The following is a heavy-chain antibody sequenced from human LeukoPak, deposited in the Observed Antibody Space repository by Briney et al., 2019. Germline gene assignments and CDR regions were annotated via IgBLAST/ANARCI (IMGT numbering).Heavy chain of an antibody. J-gene: IGHJ4*02. Sequence: GASVKVSCKASGYTFTSYGISWARQAPGQGLEWMGWISAYNGNTNYAQKLQGRVTMTTDTSTSTAYMELRSLRSDDTAVYYCASGYCSSTSCYPDYWGQGTLVTVSS. CDR3: ASGYCSSTSCYPDY. V-gene: IGHV1-18*01. CDR2: ISAYNGNT. CDR1: GYTFTSYG. D-gene: IGHD2-2*01.